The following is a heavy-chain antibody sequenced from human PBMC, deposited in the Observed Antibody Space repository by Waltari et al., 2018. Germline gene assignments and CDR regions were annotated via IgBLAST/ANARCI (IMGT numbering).Heavy chain of an antibody. D-gene: IGHD3-22*01. CDR1: GGSFSGYY. J-gene: IGHJ3*02. CDR3: ARAAYYYDSGDAFDI. V-gene: IGHV4-34*01. Sequence: QVQLQQWGAGLLKPSETLSLTCAVYGGSFSGYYWSWIRQPPGKGLEWIGEINHSGSPNYSPSLKGRVTISVDTSKNQVSLKLSSVTAADTAVYYCARAAYYYDSGDAFDIWGQGTMVTVSS. CDR2: INHSGSP.